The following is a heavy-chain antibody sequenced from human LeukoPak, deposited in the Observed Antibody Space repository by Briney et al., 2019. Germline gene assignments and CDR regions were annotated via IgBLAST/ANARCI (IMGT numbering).Heavy chain of an antibody. CDR2: TYSGGST. D-gene: IGHD4-17*01. CDR1: GFTVSSNY. CDR3: ARERSRAFDI. V-gene: IGHV3-53*01. J-gene: IGHJ3*02. Sequence: GGSLRLSCAASGFTVSSNYMSWVRQAPGKGLEWVSVTYSGGSTYYADSVKGRFTISRDNSKNTLYLQMNSLRAEDTAVYYCARERSRAFDIWGQGTMVTVSS.